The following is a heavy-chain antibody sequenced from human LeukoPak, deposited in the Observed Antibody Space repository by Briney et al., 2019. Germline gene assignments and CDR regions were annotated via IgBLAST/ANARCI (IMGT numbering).Heavy chain of an antibody. V-gene: IGHV4-4*07. CDR2: IYSTGST. CDR3: ARGIAGPYAFGS. Sequence: PSETLSLTCTVSGGSINFYYWSWIRQPAGKALEWIGRIYSTGSTNYSPSLKSRVTMSVDKSKNQFALNLSAVTAADAAVYYCARGIAGPYAFGSWGQGTLVTVSS. D-gene: IGHD6-13*01. CDR1: GGSINFYY. J-gene: IGHJ5*02.